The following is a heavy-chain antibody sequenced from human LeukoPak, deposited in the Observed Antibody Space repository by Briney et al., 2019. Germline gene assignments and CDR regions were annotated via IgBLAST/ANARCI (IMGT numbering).Heavy chain of an antibody. V-gene: IGHV3-30*02. J-gene: IGHJ4*02. CDR1: GFTFSNYD. Sequence: GGSLRLSCAASGFTFSNYDMHWVRQAPGKGLEWVAFIRYDGSNKYYGDSVKGRFTISRDNSKSTLYLQMNSLRAEDTAVYYCARPTAGFDYWGQGTLVTVSS. CDR3: ARPTAGFDY. CDR2: IRYDGSNK. D-gene: IGHD4-11*01.